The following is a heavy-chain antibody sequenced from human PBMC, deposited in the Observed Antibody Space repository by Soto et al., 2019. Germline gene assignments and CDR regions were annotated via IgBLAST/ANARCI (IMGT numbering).Heavy chain of an antibody. CDR1: GFTFSNYA. CDR2: ASGNGRGT. D-gene: IGHD2-2*02. J-gene: IGHJ4*02. V-gene: IGHV3-23*01. CDR3: ARGLGYCSSTSCYIWFDY. Sequence: EVLLLESGGVLVQPGGSLRLSCAASGFTFSNYAMSWVRQAPGKGLQWVASASGNGRGTYYPDSVKGRFSISRDNSKNTLHLQMNSLRAEDTAVHYCARGLGYCSSTSCYIWFDYWGQGTLVTVSS.